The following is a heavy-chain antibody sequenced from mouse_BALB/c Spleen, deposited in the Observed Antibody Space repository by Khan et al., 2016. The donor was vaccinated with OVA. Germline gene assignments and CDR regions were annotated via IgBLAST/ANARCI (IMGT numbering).Heavy chain of an antibody. CDR1: GYTFTNYG. CDR3: ARSNGNYWFAY. CDR2: LNTCIGEP. V-gene: IGHV9-3-1*01. J-gene: IGHJ3*01. Sequence: QIQLVQSGPELKKPGETVKISCRASGYTFTNYGMNWVKQAPGQGLKWLGWLNTCIGEPTYADDFTGRFAFSLATSASTAYLQINNLNTEDTATYFCARSNGNYWFAYRGQGTLVTVSA. D-gene: IGHD2-1*01.